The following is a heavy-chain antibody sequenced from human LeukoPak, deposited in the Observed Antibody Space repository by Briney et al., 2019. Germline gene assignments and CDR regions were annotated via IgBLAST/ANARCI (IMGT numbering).Heavy chain of an antibody. D-gene: IGHD5-18*01. J-gene: IGHJ4*02. V-gene: IGHV3-21*01. Sequence: PGGSLRLSCAASGFTFNTYSMNWVRQAPGKGLEWVSSISSSDTYIHYADSVKGRFTISRDNAKNSLYLQMSSLRAEDTAVYYCARGSAMVLRRGRRPYYFDYWGQGTLVTVSS. CDR2: ISSSDTYI. CDR3: ARGSAMVLRRGRRPYYFDY. CDR1: GFTFNTYS.